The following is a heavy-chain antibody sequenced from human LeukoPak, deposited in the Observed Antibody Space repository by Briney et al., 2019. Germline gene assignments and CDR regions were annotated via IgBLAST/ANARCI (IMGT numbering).Heavy chain of an antibody. D-gene: IGHD6-19*01. J-gene: IGHJ4*02. CDR1: GFTFSTYW. CDR3: ASDSSGWFGSFDY. V-gene: IGHV3-7*01. CDR2: IKQDGSEK. Sequence: GGSLRLSCAASGFTFSTYWMSWVRQAPGKGLEWVANIKQDGSEKYYVDSVKGRFTISRDNAKNSLYLQMNSLRAEDTAVYYCASDSSGWFGSFDYWGQGTLVTVSS.